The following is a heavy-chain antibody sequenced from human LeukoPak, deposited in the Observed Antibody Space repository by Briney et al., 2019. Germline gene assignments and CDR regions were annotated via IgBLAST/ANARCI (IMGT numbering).Heavy chain of an antibody. CDR2: IKEDGSEK. J-gene: IGHJ4*02. CDR1: GFTFSSYW. V-gene: IGHV3-7*03. D-gene: IGHD3-16*01. CDR3: ARDYGGY. Sequence: PGGSLRLSCAASGFTFSSYWMSWVRQAPGKGLEWVVSIKEDGSEKYYVDCVEGRFTISRDNAKNSLSLQMNSLRVEDTAMYYCARDYGGYWGQGTLVTVSS.